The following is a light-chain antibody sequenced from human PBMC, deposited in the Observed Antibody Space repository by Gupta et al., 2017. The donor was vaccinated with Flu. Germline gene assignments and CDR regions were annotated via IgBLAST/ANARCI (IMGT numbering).Light chain of an antibody. CDR2: KDS. CDR3: QSADTSGIYEV. Sequence: GQTARITCSGDALSKQYAYWYQQRPGQAPVLVMYKDSERPSGIPERFSGSSSGTTVTLTINGVQAEDEADYYCQSADTSGIYEVFGTGTKVTVL. CDR1: ALSKQY. V-gene: IGLV3-25*03. J-gene: IGLJ1*01.